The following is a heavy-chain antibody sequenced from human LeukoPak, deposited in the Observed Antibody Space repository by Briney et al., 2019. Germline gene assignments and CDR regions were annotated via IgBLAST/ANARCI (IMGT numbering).Heavy chain of an antibody. CDR2: IIPIFGTA. Sequence: SVKVSCKPPGGTFSSYVISWMRQAPGQGLEWMGGIIPIFGTANYAQKFQGRVTITADESTSTAYMELSSLRYEDTAVYYCARGRSCSSTSCYHYFDYWGQGTLVTVSS. CDR1: GGTFSSYV. J-gene: IGHJ4*02. D-gene: IGHD2-2*01. CDR3: ARGRSCSSTSCYHYFDY. V-gene: IGHV1-69*01.